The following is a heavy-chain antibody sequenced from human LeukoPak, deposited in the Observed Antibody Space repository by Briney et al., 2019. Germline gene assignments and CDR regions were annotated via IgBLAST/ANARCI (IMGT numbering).Heavy chain of an antibody. J-gene: IGHJ3*02. D-gene: IGHD3-22*01. Sequence: SETLSLTCTVSGGSISSSSYYWGWIRQPPGKGLEWIGSIYYSGSTYYNPSLKSRVTISVDTSKNQFSLKLSSVTAADTAVYYCARDTDYYDSSGYPADAFDIWGQGTMVTVSS. CDR3: ARDTDYYDSSGYPADAFDI. CDR2: IYYSGST. V-gene: IGHV4-39*07. CDR1: GGSISSSSYY.